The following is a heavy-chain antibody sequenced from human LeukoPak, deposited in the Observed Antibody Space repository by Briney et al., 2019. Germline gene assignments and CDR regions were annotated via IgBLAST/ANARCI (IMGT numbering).Heavy chain of an antibody. V-gene: IGHV3-11*01. CDR1: GFTFSDFY. Sequence: PGGSLRLSCAASGFTFSDFYMTWIRQAPGKGLELLSYISGSAHDVNYIDSVRGRFTISRDNAKNSLYLHMNSLRAEDTAVYYCAIDSYGYPGLFDYWGQGTLVTVSS. CDR3: AIDSYGYPGLFDY. D-gene: IGHD5-18*01. CDR2: ISGSAHDV. J-gene: IGHJ4*02.